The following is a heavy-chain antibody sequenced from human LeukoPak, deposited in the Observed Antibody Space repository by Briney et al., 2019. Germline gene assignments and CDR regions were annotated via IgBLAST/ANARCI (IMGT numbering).Heavy chain of an antibody. CDR3: ARDTDSSGWPNFDY. J-gene: IGHJ4*02. Sequence: PSETLSLTCTVSGGSISSYYWSWIRQPPGKGLEWIGYIYYSGSTNYNPSLKSRVTISVDTSKNQFSLKLSSVTAADTAVYYCARDTDSSGWPNFDYWGQGTLVTVSS. CDR1: GGSISSYY. V-gene: IGHV4-59*01. D-gene: IGHD6-19*01. CDR2: IYYSGST.